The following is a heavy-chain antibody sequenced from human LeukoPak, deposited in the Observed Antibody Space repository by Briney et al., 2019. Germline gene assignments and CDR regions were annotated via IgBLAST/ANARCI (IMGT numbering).Heavy chain of an antibody. V-gene: IGHV4-59*08. D-gene: IGHD6-19*01. J-gene: IGHJ4*02. Sequence: SETLSLTCTVSGDSISSYYWSWIRQPPGKGLEWIGYTYYSGSTNYNPSFKSRVTISIDTSKNQFSLKMNSVTAADTAVYYCARPIIPAYSSGWYYWGQGTLVTVSS. CDR3: ARPIIPAYSSGWYY. CDR2: TYYSGST. CDR1: GDSISSYY.